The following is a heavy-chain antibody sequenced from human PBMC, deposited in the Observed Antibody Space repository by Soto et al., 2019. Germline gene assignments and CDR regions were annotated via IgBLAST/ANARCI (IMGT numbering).Heavy chain of an antibody. J-gene: IGHJ6*02. CDR3: AKNGDFWSWGMDV. CDR2: ISSSGDAT. CDR1: GFTFSTYA. V-gene: IGHV3-23*01. D-gene: IGHD3-3*01. Sequence: GGSLRLSCAASGFTFSTYAMTWVRQAPGKGLEWVSIISSSGDATYYVDSVKGRFTISRDNSRNTLNLQMNSLRAEDTAVYYCAKNGDFWSWGMDVWGQGTTVTVSS.